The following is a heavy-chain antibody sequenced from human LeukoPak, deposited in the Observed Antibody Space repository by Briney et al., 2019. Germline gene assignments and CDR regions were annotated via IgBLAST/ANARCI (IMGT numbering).Heavy chain of an antibody. CDR2: TYYRSKWYN. J-gene: IGHJ4*02. D-gene: IGHD6-19*01. CDR3: ARQTAVAAGYYFDY. CDR1: GDSVSTNSAA. V-gene: IGHV6-1*01. Sequence: SQTLSLTCAISGDSVSTNSAAWYWIRQSPSRGLEWLGRTYYRSKWYNDYAVSVKSRITINPDTSKNQFSLQLNSVTPEDTAVYYCARQTAVAAGYYFDYWGPGTLVTVSS.